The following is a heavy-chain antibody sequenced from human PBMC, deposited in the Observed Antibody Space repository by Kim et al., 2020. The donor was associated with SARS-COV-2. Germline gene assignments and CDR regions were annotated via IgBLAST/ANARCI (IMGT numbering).Heavy chain of an antibody. V-gene: IGHV1-69*13. D-gene: IGHD3-10*01. J-gene: IGHJ3*02. CDR1: GGTFSSYA. Sequence: SVKVSCKASGGTFSSYAISWVRQAPGQGLEWMGGIIPIFGTANYAQKFQGRVTITADESTSTAYMELSSLRSEDTAVYYCARGKEYYWLEGNAFDIWGQGTMVTVSS. CDR2: IIPIFGTA. CDR3: ARGKEYYWLEGNAFDI.